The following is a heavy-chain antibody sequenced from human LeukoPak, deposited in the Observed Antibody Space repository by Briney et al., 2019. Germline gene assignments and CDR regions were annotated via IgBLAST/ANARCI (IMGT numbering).Heavy chain of an antibody. Sequence: GGSLRLSCAASGFTFSSYYMHWVRQVPGKGLVWVSRINGDESSTTYADSVKGRFTISRDNAKNTLYLQMNTLRAEDTAVYYCARVRDCGGGSCFSYLDYWGQGTLVTVSA. CDR1: GFTFSSYY. CDR3: ARVRDCGGGSCFSYLDY. V-gene: IGHV3-74*01. J-gene: IGHJ4*02. D-gene: IGHD2-15*01. CDR2: INGDESST.